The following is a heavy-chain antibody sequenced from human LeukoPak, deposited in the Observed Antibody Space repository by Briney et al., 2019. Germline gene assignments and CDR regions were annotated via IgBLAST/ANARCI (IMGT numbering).Heavy chain of an antibody. CDR2: MHHDGSA. D-gene: IGHD3-16*01. J-gene: IGHJ4*02. CDR1: GGSITTRNF. Sequence: PSEALSLTCAVSGGSITTRNFWSWVRQPPGKGLEWIAEMHHDGSANYNPSLKSRASMSVDKSKNHFSLRLTSVTAADTAVYYCAREGLGETYFEYWGRGILVTVSS. V-gene: IGHV4-4*02. CDR3: AREGLGETYFEY.